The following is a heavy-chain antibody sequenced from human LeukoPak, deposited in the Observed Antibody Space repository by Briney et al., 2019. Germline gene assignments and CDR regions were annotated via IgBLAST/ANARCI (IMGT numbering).Heavy chain of an antibody. D-gene: IGHD3-3*01. V-gene: IGHV4-39*07. CDR3: ARGPAIQLEWLYPPNFCYGY. CDR1: GASISSDDYF. J-gene: IGHJ4*02. CDR2: IYYSGNT. Sequence: SETLSLTCTVSGASISSDDYFWGWIRQPPGKGLEWIATIYYSGNTYYNPSLKSRVTISVDTSKNQFSLKLSSVTAADTAVYYCARGPAIQLEWLYPPNFCYGYWGQGTLVTVSS.